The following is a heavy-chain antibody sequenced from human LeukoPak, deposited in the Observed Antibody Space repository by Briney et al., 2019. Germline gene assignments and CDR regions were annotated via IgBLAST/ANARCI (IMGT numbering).Heavy chain of an antibody. CDR1: GFTFSSYW. Sequence: GGSLRLSCAASGFTFSSYWTHWVRQAPGKGLVWVSRINTDGSSTSYADSVKGRFTISRDNAKNTLYLQMNSLRAEDTAVYYCARERYYYDSSGYSPTGFDPWGQGTLVTVSS. CDR3: ARERYYYDSSGYSPTGFDP. V-gene: IGHV3-74*01. CDR2: INTDGSST. J-gene: IGHJ5*02. D-gene: IGHD3-22*01.